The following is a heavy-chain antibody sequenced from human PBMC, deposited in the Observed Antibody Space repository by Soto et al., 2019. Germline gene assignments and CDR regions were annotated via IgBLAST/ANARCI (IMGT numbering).Heavy chain of an antibody. CDR2: IYYSGST. CDR3: ARDVTGNFDY. Sequence: TSETLSLTCTVSGGSISSYYWSWIRHPPGKGLEWIGYIYYSGSTNYNPSLKSRVTISVDTSKNQFSLKLSSVTAADTAVYYCARDVTGNFDYWGQGTLVTVSS. D-gene: IGHD3-16*01. CDR1: GGSISSYY. J-gene: IGHJ4*02. V-gene: IGHV4-59*01.